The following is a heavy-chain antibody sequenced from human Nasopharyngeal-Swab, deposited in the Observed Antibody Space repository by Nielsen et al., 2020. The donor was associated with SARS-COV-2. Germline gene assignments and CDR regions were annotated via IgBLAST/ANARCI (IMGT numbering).Heavy chain of an antibody. J-gene: IGHJ4*02. CDR1: GYTFSNYW. CDR3: VKHQGSSSDQ. Sequence: GESLKISCAASGYTFSNYWMHWVRQVPGKGLVWVSRINIDGSITDYADSVKGRFTISRDNAKNTLYLQMNSLRGDDTAVYYCVKHQGSSSDQWGQGTLVTVSS. CDR2: INIDGSIT. V-gene: IGHV3-74*01.